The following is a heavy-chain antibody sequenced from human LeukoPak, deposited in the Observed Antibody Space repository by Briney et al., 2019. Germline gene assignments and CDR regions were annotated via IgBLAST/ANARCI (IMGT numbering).Heavy chain of an antibody. D-gene: IGHD1-26*01. CDR1: GGTFSSYA. CDR3: ARDPGVGATRGIWFDP. Sequence: GASVKVSCKASGGTFSSYAISWVRQAPGQGLEWMGGIIPIFGTANYAQKFQGRVTITADESTSTAYMELSSLRSEDTAVYYCARDPGVGATRGIWFDPWGQGTLVTVSS. CDR2: IIPIFGTA. J-gene: IGHJ5*02. V-gene: IGHV1-69*13.